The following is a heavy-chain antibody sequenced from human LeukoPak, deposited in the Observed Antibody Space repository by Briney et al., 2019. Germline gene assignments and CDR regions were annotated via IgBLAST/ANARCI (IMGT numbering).Heavy chain of an antibody. CDR1: GYTFTGYH. CDR3: ARDFHGSGSYYFDY. CDR2: INPNSGGT. J-gene: IGHJ4*02. D-gene: IGHD3-10*01. V-gene: IGHV1-2*02. Sequence: GASVKVSCKASGYTFTGYHMHWVRQAPGQGLEWMGWINPNSGGTNYAQKFQGRVTMTRDTSISTAYMELSRLRSDDTAVYYCARDFHGSGSYYFDYWGQGTLVTVSS.